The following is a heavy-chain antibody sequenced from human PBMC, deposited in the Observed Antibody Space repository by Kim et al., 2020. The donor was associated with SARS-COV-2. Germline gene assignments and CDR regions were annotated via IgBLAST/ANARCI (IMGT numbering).Heavy chain of an antibody. V-gene: IGHV7-4-1*02. D-gene: IGHD6-6*01. CDR1: GYTFTSYA. Sequence: ASVKVSCKASGYTFTSYAMNWVRQAPGQGLEWMGWINTNTGNPTYAQGFTGRFVFSLDTSVSTAYLQISSLKAEDTAVYYCAREVIHSSSRYYYYYGMDVWGQGTTVTVSS. J-gene: IGHJ6*02. CDR2: INTNTGNP. CDR3: AREVIHSSSRYYYYYGMDV.